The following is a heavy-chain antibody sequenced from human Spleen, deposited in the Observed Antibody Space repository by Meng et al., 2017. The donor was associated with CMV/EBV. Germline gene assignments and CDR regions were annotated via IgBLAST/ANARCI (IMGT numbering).Heavy chain of an antibody. CDR2: INHSGST. J-gene: IGHJ4*02. D-gene: IGHD6-13*01. CDR1: GGSVSSAGYY. V-gene: IGHV4-61*08. Sequence: SETLSLTCIVSGGSVSSAGYYWSWIRQPPGKGLEWIGEINHSGSTNYNPSLKSRVTISVDTSKNQFSLKLSSVTAADTAVYYCARESAGTFDYWGQGTLVTVSS. CDR3: ARESAGTFDY.